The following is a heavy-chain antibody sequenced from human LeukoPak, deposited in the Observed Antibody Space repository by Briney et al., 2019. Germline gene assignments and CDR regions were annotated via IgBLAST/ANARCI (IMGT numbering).Heavy chain of an antibody. J-gene: IGHJ4*02. CDR1: GYSFSSFW. Sequence: GGSLKISCKGSGYSFSSFWIGWVRQMPGKGLEWVGIIYPGDSNIRYSPSFQGQVTISADKSISTAYLQWSSLKASDTAMYYCAKHVGSGSYYPDYWGQGTLVTVSS. CDR3: AKHVGSGSYYPDY. V-gene: IGHV5-51*01. CDR2: IYPGDSNI. D-gene: IGHD3-10*01.